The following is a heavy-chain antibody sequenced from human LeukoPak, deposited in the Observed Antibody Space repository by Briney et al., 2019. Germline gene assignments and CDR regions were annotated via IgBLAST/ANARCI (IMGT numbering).Heavy chain of an antibody. CDR2: IYYSGST. J-gene: IGHJ3*02. V-gene: IGHV4-59*08. CDR1: GGSISSYY. D-gene: IGHD2/OR15-2a*01. Sequence: SETLSLTCTVSGGSISSYYWSWIRQPPGKGLEWIGYIYYSGSTNYNPSLKSRVTISVDTSKNQFSLKLSSVTAADTAVYYCATTTFRQGFDIWGQGTMVTVSS. CDR3: ATTTFRQGFDI.